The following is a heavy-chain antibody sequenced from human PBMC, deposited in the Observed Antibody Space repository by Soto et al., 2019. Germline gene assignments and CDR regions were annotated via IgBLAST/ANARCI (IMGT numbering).Heavy chain of an antibody. J-gene: IGHJ4*02. CDR3: AKGRQRPFDY. V-gene: IGHV3-23*01. CDR1: GFTFGTYA. CDR2: ISGGIGST. Sequence: EVQLLESGGGLVQPGGSLRLSCAASGFTFGTYAMTWVRQAPGKGLEWVSTISGGIGSTYYADSVKGRFTISRDISKNTLYPQMHSLRAEDTAFYYCAKGRQRPFDYWGQGTLVTVSS. D-gene: IGHD6-25*01.